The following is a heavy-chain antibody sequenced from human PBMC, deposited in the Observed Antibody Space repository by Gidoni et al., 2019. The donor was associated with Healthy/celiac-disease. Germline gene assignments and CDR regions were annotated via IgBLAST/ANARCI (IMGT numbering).Heavy chain of an antibody. Sequence: QLQLQESGPGLVKPSETLSLTCTVSGGSISSSSYYWGWIRQPPGKGLVWIGSIYYSGSTYYNPSLKSRVTISVDTSKNQFSLKLSSVTAADTAVYYCARVPGAAAGSYWFDPWGQGTLVTVSS. CDR2: IYYSGST. V-gene: IGHV4-39*07. J-gene: IGHJ5*02. CDR3: ARVPGAAAGSYWFDP. D-gene: IGHD6-13*01. CDR1: GGSISSSSYY.